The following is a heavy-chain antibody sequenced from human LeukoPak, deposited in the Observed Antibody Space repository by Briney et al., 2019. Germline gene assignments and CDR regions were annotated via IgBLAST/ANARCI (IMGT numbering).Heavy chain of an antibody. V-gene: IGHV1-2*02. CDR1: GYTFTSYD. CDR2: INPNSGGS. CDR3: ARAPRYCSTTNCLPTDY. D-gene: IGHD2-2*01. Sequence: ASVKVSCKASGYTFTSYDINWVRQAPGQGLEWMAWINPNSGGSNYAQKFQGRVTMTRDTSVSTAYMELSRLRSDDTAVYYCARAPRYCSTTNCLPTDYWGQGTLVTVSS. J-gene: IGHJ4*02.